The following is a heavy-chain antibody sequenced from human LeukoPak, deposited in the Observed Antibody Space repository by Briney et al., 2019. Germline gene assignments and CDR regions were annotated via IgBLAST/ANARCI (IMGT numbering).Heavy chain of an antibody. Sequence: GASVKVSCTASGYTFTSHYIHWVRQAPGQGLEWMGIINPTGGSTSYAQNFQGRVTMTRDTSTSTVYMELSSLRSEDTAVYYCARGYSSSSPFDYWGQGTLVTVSS. V-gene: IGHV1-46*01. J-gene: IGHJ4*02. CDR3: ARGYSSSSPFDY. CDR1: GYTFTSHY. CDR2: INPTGGST. D-gene: IGHD6-6*01.